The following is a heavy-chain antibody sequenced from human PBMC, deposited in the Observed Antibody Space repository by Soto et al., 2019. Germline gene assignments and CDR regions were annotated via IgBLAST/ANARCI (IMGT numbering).Heavy chain of an antibody. CDR1: GFTFSSYA. V-gene: IGHV3-23*01. J-gene: IGHJ3*02. CDR2: ISGSGGST. CDR3: AKGGDTYYDFWSGPDAFDI. Sequence: GGSLRLSCAASGFTFSSYAMSWVRQAPGKGLEWVSAISGSGGSTYYVVSVKGRFTISRDNSNNTLFLQMNSLRAEDTAVYYCAKGGDTYYDFWSGPDAFDIWGQGTMVTVSS. D-gene: IGHD3-3*01.